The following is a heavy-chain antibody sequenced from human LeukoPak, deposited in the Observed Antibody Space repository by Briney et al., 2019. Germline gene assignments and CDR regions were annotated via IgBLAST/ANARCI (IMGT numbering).Heavy chain of an antibody. J-gene: IGHJ6*04. CDR1: GLTFSSYG. V-gene: IGHV3-30*18. CDR3: AKEKTYSSSWSYYYYGMDV. CDR2: ISYDGSYK. D-gene: IGHD6-13*01. Sequence: PGGSLRLSCAASGLTFSSYGMHWVRQAPGKGLEWVAVISYDGSYKYSADSVKGRFTISRDNSKNTLYLRMNSLRAEDTAVYYCAKEKTYSSSWSYYYYGMDVWGKGTTVTVSS.